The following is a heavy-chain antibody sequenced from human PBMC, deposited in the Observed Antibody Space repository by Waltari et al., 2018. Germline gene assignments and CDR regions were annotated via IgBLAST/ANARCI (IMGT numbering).Heavy chain of an antibody. CDR3: ARDVAWFGELLPYYYYGMDV. J-gene: IGHJ6*02. V-gene: IGHV3-21*01. D-gene: IGHD3-10*01. CDR1: GFTFSSYS. Sequence: EVQLVESGGGLVKPGGSLRLSCAASGFTFSSYSMNWVPQAPGTGLAWVSSISSSSSYIYYADSVKGRFTISRDNAKNSLYLQMNSLRAEDTAVYYCARDVAWFGELLPYYYYGMDVWGQGTTVTVSS. CDR2: ISSSSSYI.